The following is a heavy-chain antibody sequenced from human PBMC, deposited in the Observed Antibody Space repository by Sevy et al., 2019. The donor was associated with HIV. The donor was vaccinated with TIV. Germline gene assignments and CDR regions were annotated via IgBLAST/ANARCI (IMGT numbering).Heavy chain of an antibody. Sequence: GGSLRLSCAASGFTFSNYAMSWVRQAPGKGLEWVSTISGSGGSTHYADSVKGRFTISRDSSKNTLYLQMNSLTAEDTALYYCAKHPGTFDFYDSSSVFDYWGQGTLVTVSS. CDR3: AKHPGTFDFYDSSSVFDY. J-gene: IGHJ4*02. CDR2: ISGSGGST. V-gene: IGHV3-23*01. CDR1: GFTFSNYA. D-gene: IGHD3-22*01.